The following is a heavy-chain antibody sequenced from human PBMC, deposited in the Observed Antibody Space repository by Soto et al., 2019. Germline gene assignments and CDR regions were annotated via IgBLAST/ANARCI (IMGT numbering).Heavy chain of an antibody. CDR2: IYYSGST. Sequence: PSETLSLTCTFSGGSISSYYWSWIRQPPGKGLVWIGYIYYSGSTNYNPSLKSRVTISVDTSKNQFSLKLSSVTAADTAVYYCARATYDFWSGYYGRDDAFDIWGQGTMVTVSS. CDR3: ARATYDFWSGYYGRDDAFDI. D-gene: IGHD3-3*01. CDR1: GGSISSYY. V-gene: IGHV4-59*08. J-gene: IGHJ3*02.